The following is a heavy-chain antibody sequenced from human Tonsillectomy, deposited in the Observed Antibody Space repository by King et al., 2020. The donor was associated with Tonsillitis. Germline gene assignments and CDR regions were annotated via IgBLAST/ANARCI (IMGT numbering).Heavy chain of an antibody. CDR2: ISFDGSDK. Sequence: VQLVESGGGVVQPGRSLRLSCAASGFAFSSYSMHWVRQAPGKGLEWVAVISFDGSDKYYADSVKGRFSISRDKSRNTLYLQMNSLRAEDTAVYYCAGAPYPLAGPATSGGAGFDYWGQGTLVTVSS. D-gene: IGHD3-10*01. CDR3: AGAPYPLAGPATSGGAGFDY. V-gene: IGHV3-30*04. J-gene: IGHJ4*02. CDR1: GFAFSSYS.